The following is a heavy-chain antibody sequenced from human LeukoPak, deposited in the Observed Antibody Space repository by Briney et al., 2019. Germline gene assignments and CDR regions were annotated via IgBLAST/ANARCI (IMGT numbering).Heavy chain of an antibody. CDR3: ATDTNYPERTI. V-gene: IGHV1-24*01. D-gene: IGHD5-24*01. Sequence: GASVKVSCKVSGYTLTELSMHWVRQAPGKGLEWMGGFDPEDGETIYAQKFQGRVTTTEDTSTDTAYMELSSLRPEDTAVYYCATDTNYPERTIWGQGTMVTVSS. CDR2: FDPEDGET. J-gene: IGHJ3*02. CDR1: GYTLTELS.